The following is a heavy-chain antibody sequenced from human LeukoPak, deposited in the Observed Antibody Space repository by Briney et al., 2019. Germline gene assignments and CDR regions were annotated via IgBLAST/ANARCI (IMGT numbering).Heavy chain of an antibody. D-gene: IGHD3-10*01. J-gene: IGHJ4*02. Sequence: PSETLSLTCTVSGGSISSYYWSWIRQPPGKGLEWIGYIYYSGSTNYNPSLKSRVTISVDTSKNQFSLKLSSVTAADTAVYYCARAELDYYGSGSPQFDYWGQGTLVTVSS. CDR2: IYYSGST. V-gene: IGHV4-59*01. CDR1: GGSISSYY. CDR3: ARAELDYYGSGSPQFDY.